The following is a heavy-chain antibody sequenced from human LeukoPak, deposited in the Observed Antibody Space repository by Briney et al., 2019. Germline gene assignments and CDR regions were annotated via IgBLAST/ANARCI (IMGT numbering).Heavy chain of an antibody. Sequence: GGSLRLSCAVSGFTFSSYSMNWVRQAPGKGLEWVSYISGGSNMIYYADSVRRRFTISRDNAKNSLYLQMTSLTAEDTAVYYCASSGCLSTNWYGGIDQWGQGTLVTVSS. J-gene: IGHJ4*02. D-gene: IGHD2-2*01. CDR2: ISGGSNMI. V-gene: IGHV3-48*04. CDR1: GFTFSSYS. CDR3: ASSGCLSTNWYGGIDQ.